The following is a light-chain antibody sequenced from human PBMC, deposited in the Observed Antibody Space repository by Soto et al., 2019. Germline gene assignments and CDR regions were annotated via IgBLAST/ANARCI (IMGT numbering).Light chain of an antibody. V-gene: IGKV3-20*01. CDR2: DTS. J-gene: IGKJ1*01. CDR1: QSVSSY. CDR3: QQYGSSPTWT. Sequence: EIVLTQSPATLSLSPGERATLSCRASQSVSSYLAWYQQKPGQAPRLLIYDTSSRATGIPDRFSGSGSGTDFTLTISRLEPEDSAVYYCQQYGSSPTWTFGQGTKVDIK.